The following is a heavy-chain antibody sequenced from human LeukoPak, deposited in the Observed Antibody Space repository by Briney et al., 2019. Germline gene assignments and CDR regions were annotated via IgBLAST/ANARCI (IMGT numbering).Heavy chain of an antibody. V-gene: IGHV3-49*04. J-gene: IGHJ4*02. CDR1: GFTFGNYA. D-gene: IGHD3-3*01. CDR2: IRQKSSSEST. Sequence: GGSLRLSCTASGFTFGNYAMSWVRQAPEKGLEWLGFIRQKSSSESTEYAASVKGSFTGSRDDSKINTYLQMNGLKNKDTADYYCTRYYDLWGIFDYWDQGTLVTVSS. CDR3: TRYYDLWGIFDY.